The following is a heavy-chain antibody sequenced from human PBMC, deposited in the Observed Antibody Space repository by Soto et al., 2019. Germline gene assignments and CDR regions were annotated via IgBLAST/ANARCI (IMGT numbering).Heavy chain of an antibody. J-gene: IGHJ4*02. Sequence: EVQLVESGGALVQPGWSLKVSCAASGFTVSSSWMNGVRQAPGKGLEWVANIKGDGSEEYYVDSVRGRFPISRDNANCSLSLQMTSLSIEETAVYYCAAGFPPAYWGQGPLLTVS. CDR1: GFTVSSSW. CDR2: IKGDGSEE. D-gene: IGHD6-25*01. CDR3: AAGFPPAY. V-gene: IGHV3-7*01.